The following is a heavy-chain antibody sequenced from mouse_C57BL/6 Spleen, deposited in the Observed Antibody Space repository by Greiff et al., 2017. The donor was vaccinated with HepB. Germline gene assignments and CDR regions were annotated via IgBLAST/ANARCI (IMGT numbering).Heavy chain of an antibody. Sequence: VQLQESGAELARPGASVKLSCKASGYTFTSYGISWVKQRTGQGLEWIGEIYPRSGNTYYNEKFKGKATLTADKSSSTAYMELRSLTSEDSAVYFCARYYSNYYAMDYWGQGTSVTVSS. CDR2: IYPRSGNT. V-gene: IGHV1-81*01. CDR3: ARYYSNYYAMDY. J-gene: IGHJ4*01. D-gene: IGHD2-5*01. CDR1: GYTFTSYG.